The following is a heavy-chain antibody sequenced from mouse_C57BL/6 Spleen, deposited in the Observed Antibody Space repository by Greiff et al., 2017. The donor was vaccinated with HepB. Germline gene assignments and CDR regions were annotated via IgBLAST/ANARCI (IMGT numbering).Heavy chain of an antibody. CDR1: GYTFTSYW. V-gene: IGHV1-53*01. CDR3: ARRDYGSSFYWYFDV. D-gene: IGHD1-1*01. Sequence: VKLQQPGTELVKPGASVKLSCKASGYTFTSYWMHWVKQRPGQGLEWIGNINPSNGGTNYNEKFKSKATLTVDKSSSTAYMQLSSLTSEDSAVYYCARRDYGSSFYWYFDVWGTGTTVTVSS. J-gene: IGHJ1*03. CDR2: INPSNGGT.